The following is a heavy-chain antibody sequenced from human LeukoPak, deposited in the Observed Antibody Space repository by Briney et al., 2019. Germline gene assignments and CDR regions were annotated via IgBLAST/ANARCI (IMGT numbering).Heavy chain of an antibody. D-gene: IGHD5-12*01. CDR2: IYYSGST. J-gene: IGHJ3*02. CDR1: GGSISSYY. CDR3: ARARWLRWGDAFDI. Sequence: SETLSLTCTVSGGSISSYYWSWIRQPPGKGLEWIGYIYYSGSTNYNPSLKSRVTISVDTSKNQFSLKLSSVTAADTAVYYCARARWLRWGDAFDIWGQGTMVTVSS. V-gene: IGHV4-59*12.